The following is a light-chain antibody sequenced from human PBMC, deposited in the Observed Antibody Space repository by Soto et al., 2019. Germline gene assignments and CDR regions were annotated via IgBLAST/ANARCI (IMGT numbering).Light chain of an antibody. V-gene: IGKV3-20*01. J-gene: IGKJ2*01. CDR3: QQFGSSPRT. Sequence: EIVLTQSPGTLSLSPGERATLSCRASQSVSSTYLAWYQQKPGQAPSLLIYGARSRATGIPDRFSGSGSGTVFTLTINRLEPEDFAVYYCQQFGSSPRTFGQGTKLEIK. CDR2: GAR. CDR1: QSVSSTY.